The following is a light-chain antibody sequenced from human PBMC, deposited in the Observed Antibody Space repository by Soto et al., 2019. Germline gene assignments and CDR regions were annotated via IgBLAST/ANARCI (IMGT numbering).Light chain of an antibody. CDR1: QSISDM. V-gene: IGKV1-5*01. J-gene: IGKJ1*01. CDR3: QQYDTYSRT. CDR2: GVS. Sequence: DIQMTQSPSTLSASVGDRVTMTCRASQSISDMLAWYQQKPGKASKLLMYGVSSLERGVPSRFSGSGSGTEFTLTISSLQPDDFATYYCQQYDTYSRTFGQGTKVDIK.